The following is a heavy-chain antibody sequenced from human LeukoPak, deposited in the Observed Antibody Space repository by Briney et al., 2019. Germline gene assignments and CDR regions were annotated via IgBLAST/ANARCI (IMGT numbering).Heavy chain of an antibody. V-gene: IGHV4-34*01. CDR3: ARRNYYGHYYFDY. CDR1: GGSFSGYY. Sequence: PSETLSLTCAVSGGSFSGYYWTWIRQPPGKGLEWIGEINHSGSANYNPSLMSRVTISLDTSKNHFSLNLSSVTAADTAVYYCARRNYYGHYYFDYWGQGTLVTVSS. CDR2: INHSGSA. J-gene: IGHJ4*02. D-gene: IGHD3-10*01.